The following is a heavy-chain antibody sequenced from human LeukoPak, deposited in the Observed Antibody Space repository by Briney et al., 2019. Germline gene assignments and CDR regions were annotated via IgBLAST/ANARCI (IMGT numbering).Heavy chain of an antibody. CDR3: AREGDQSGARDYYFDY. J-gene: IGHJ4*02. Sequence: ASVKVSCKASGYTFTSYAMNWVRQAPGQGLEWMGWINTNTGNPTYAQGFTGRFVFSLDTSVSTAYLRISSLKAEDTAVYYCAREGDQSGARDYYFDYWGQGTLVTVSS. CDR2: INTNTGNP. D-gene: IGHD1-26*01. CDR1: GYTFTSYA. V-gene: IGHV7-4-1*02.